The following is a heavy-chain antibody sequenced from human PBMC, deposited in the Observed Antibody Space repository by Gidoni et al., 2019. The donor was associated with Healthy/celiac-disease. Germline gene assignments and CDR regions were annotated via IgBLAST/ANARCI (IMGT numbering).Heavy chain of an antibody. D-gene: IGHD6-13*01. V-gene: IGHV1-69*06. CDR1: GGTFSSYA. J-gene: IGHJ6*02. Sequence: QVQLVQSGAEVKKPGSSVKVSCKASGGTFSSYALSWVQQAPGQGLEWMGGIIPIFGTANYAQKFQGRVTITADKSTSTAYMELSSLRSEDTAVYYCARDTEVEYSSSWYGGYYYGMDVWGQGTTVTVSS. CDR3: ARDTEVEYSSSWYGGYYYGMDV. CDR2: IIPIFGTA.